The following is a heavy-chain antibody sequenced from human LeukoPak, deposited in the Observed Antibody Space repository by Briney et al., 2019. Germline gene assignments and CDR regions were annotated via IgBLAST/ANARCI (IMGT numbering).Heavy chain of an antibody. CDR2: IYYSGST. D-gene: IGHD3-22*01. J-gene: IGHJ4*02. Sequence: ASETLSLTCTVSGGSISSSSYYWGWIRQPPGKGLEWIGGIYYSGSTYYNPSLKSRVTISVDTSKNQFSLKLSSVTAADTAVYYCARRGYDSSGYYYSFDYWGQGTLVTVSS. CDR3: ARRGYDSSGYYYSFDY. V-gene: IGHV4-39*01. CDR1: GGSISSSSYY.